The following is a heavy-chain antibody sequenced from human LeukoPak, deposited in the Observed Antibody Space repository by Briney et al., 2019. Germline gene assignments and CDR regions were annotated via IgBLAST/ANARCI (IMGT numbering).Heavy chain of an antibody. CDR1: GYTFTNYG. CDR3: SREGSLYDSGNYYLSWFDP. Sequence: GASVKVSCKASGYTFTNYGITWMRQAPGQGLEWVGWISAYNGDTNYAQNLQHRVTMTTDTSTTTAYMELRSLRSDDTAVYYCSREGSLYDSGNYYLSWFDPWGQGTLVTVSS. CDR2: ISAYNGDT. J-gene: IGHJ5*02. V-gene: IGHV1-18*01. D-gene: IGHD3-22*01.